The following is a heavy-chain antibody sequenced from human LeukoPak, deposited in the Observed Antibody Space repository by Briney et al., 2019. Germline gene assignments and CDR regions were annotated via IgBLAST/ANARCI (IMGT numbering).Heavy chain of an antibody. CDR2: ISAYTGST. D-gene: IGHD1-26*01. CDR3: ARTVGATGAFDI. J-gene: IGHJ3*02. Sequence: GATAKVSCTASGYTFINYGLTWVRQAPGQGFEWMGWISAYTGSTNYAQKLQCRVTMPTDPSPSTAYMDLRSLRSDDTAVYYCARTVGATGAFDIWGQGTMVIVSS. V-gene: IGHV1-18*01. CDR1: GYTFINYG.